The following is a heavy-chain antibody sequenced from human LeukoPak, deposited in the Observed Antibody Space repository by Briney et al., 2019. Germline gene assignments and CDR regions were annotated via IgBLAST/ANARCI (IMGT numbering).Heavy chain of an antibody. CDR3: ARGRRWKWELLPVY. D-gene: IGHD1-26*01. CDR1: GYTFTGYY. CDR2: INPNSGGT. Sequence: LVASVKVSCKASGYTFTGYYMHWVRQAPGQGLEWMGWINPNSGGTNYAQKFQGRVTMTRDTSISTAYMELSRLRSDDTAVYYCARGRRWKWELLPVYWGQGTLVTVSS. J-gene: IGHJ4*02. V-gene: IGHV1-2*03.